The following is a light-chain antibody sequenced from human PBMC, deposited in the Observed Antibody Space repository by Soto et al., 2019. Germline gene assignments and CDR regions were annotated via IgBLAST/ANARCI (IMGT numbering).Light chain of an antibody. CDR3: QQRHMWPIT. V-gene: IGKV3-11*01. CDR2: DAY. CDR1: QSFRCL. Sequence: EVVLTQSPVTLSLSPGERATLSCRASQSFRCLLAWYQQKPGQAPRLLVYDAYNSATGIPPRFSGSGSGTDFTVTIRSLEPADSAVDYCQQRHMWPITFGHGTRLEI. J-gene: IGKJ5*01.